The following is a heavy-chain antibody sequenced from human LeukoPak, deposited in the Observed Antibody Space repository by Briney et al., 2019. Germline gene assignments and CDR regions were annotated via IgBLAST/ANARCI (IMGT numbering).Heavy chain of an antibody. CDR1: GFTFSSYS. D-gene: IGHD6-13*01. CDR3: ARGLPRGQQLDQGDY. CDR2: ISSSSSYI. V-gene: IGHV3-21*01. Sequence: GGSLRLSCAASGFTFSSYSMNWVRQAPGKGLEWVSSISSSSSYIYYADSVKGRFTISRDNAKNSLYLQMNSLRAEDTAVYYCARGLPRGQQLDQGDYWGQGTLVTVSS. J-gene: IGHJ4*02.